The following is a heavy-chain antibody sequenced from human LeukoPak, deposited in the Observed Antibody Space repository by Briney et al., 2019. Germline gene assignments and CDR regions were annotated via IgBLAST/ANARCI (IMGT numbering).Heavy chain of an antibody. Sequence: NPSETLSLTCTVSGGSISSYYWSWLRQPPGKGLEWIGYIYYSGNTNYNPSLKSRVTISVDTSRNQLSLRLTSVTAADTAVYYCARRGLLAAAGTGYYYYYGMDVWGQGTTVTVSS. V-gene: IGHV4-59*08. CDR1: GGSISSYY. J-gene: IGHJ6*02. CDR2: IYYSGNT. CDR3: ARRGLLAAAGTGYYYYYGMDV. D-gene: IGHD6-13*01.